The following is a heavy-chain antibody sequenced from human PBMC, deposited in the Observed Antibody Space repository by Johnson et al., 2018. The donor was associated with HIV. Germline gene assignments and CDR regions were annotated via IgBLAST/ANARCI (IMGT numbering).Heavy chain of an antibody. J-gene: IGHJ3*02. CDR3: ARDGWEQRGETVGDGFDI. V-gene: IGHV3-23*04. Sequence: VQLVESGGGVVQPGRSLRLSCAASGVNFRPYPMTWVRQAPGKGLEWVSAISGSGGSKYYADSVKGRFTISRDNSKFTLSLHMNNLRVEDTAIYYCARDGWEQRGETVGDGFDIWGQGTMVTVSS. CDR2: ISGSGGSK. D-gene: IGHD1-26*01. CDR1: GVNFRPYP.